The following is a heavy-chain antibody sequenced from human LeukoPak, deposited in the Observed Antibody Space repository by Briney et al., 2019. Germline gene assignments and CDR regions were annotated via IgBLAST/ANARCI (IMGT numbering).Heavy chain of an antibody. CDR3: ARDMYYGDYEIDY. CDR2: LTSSSSTI. V-gene: IGHV3-48*02. D-gene: IGHD4-17*01. J-gene: IGHJ4*02. Sequence: TGGSLRLSCAASGFTFSSYNMNWVRQAPGKGLEWVSYLTSSSSTIYYADSVKGRFTISRDNAKNSLFLQMKSLRDEDTAVYYCARDMYYGDYEIDYWGQGTLVTVSS. CDR1: GFTFSSYN.